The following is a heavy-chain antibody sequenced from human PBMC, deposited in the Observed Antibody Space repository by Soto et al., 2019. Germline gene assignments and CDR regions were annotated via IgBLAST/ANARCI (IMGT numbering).Heavy chain of an antibody. CDR3: VSRLGYGYAMDV. D-gene: IGHD5-12*01. Sequence: QLQLQESGPGLVKPSETLSLTCTVSGDSITSGGYYWGWIRQPPGKGLEWIGSIYYSGNTFYNPSLKSRVTISRDTSRNQFSRRLSSVTAADTAVYYCVSRLGYGYAMDVWGQGTTVTVSS. CDR2: IYYSGNT. V-gene: IGHV4-39*01. CDR1: GDSITSGGYY. J-gene: IGHJ6*02.